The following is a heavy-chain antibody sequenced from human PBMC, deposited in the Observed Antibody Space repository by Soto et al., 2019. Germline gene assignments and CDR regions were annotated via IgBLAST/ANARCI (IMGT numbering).Heavy chain of an antibody. CDR2: INHSGST. Sequence: ASETLSLTCAVYGGSFSDYYWIWIRQQKGKGLEWIGEINHSGSTNYNPSLKSRVTISVDTSKNQFSLKLSSVTAANTAVYYCARRSRGDFWSGYYIDYWGQGTLVTVSS. D-gene: IGHD3-3*01. CDR1: GGSFSDYY. J-gene: IGHJ4*02. V-gene: IGHV4-34*01. CDR3: ARRSRGDFWSGYYIDY.